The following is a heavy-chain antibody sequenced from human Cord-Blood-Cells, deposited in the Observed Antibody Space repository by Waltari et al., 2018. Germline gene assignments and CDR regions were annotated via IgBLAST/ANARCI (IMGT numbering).Heavy chain of an antibody. D-gene: IGHD2-2*01. V-gene: IGHV4-34*01. CDR1: GGSFSGYY. J-gene: IGHJ5*02. Sequence: QVQLQQWGAGLLKPSETLSLTCAVYGGSFSGYYWSWIRQPHGKGLEWIGEINHSGSTNYNPSLKSRVTISVDTSKNQFSLKLSSVTAADTAVYYCARFCSSTSCYNNWFDPWGQGTLVTVSS. CDR3: ARFCSSTSCYNNWFDP. CDR2: INHSGST.